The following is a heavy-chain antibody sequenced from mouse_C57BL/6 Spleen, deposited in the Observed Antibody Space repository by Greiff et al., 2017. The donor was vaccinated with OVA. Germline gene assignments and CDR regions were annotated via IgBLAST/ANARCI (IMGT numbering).Heavy chain of an antibody. V-gene: IGHV5-12*01. CDR2: ISNGGGST. J-gene: IGHJ3*01. CDR3: ARHDLDGAY. Sequence: EVKLMESGGGLVQPGGSLKLSCAASGFTFSDYYMYWVRQTPEKRLEWVAYISNGGGSTYYPDTVKGRFTISRDNAKNTLYLQMSRLKSEDTAMYYCARHDLDGAYWGQGTLVTVSA. CDR1: GFTFSDYY.